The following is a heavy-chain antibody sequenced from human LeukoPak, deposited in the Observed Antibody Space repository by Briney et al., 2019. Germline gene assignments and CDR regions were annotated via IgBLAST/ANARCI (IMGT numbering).Heavy chain of an antibody. CDR3: AGSSGYSYGYIDY. V-gene: IGHV3-48*03. CDR2: ISSSGSTI. D-gene: IGHD5-18*01. J-gene: IGHJ4*02. Sequence: PGGSLRLSCAASGFTFSSYEMNWVRQAPGKGLEWVSYISSSGSTIYYADSVKGRFTISRDNAKNSLYLQMNSLRAEDTAVYYCAGSSGYSYGYIDYWGQGTLVTVSS. CDR1: GFTFSSYE.